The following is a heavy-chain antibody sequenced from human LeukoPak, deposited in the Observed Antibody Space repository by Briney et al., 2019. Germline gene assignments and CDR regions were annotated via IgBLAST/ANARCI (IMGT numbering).Heavy chain of an antibody. Sequence: ASVKVSCKASGYTLTELSMHWVRQAPGKGLEWMGGFDPEDGETIYAQKFQGRVTMTEDTSTDTAYMELSSLRSEDTAVYYCATDVTMVRGVDLYYYYGMDVWGQGTTVTVSS. J-gene: IGHJ6*02. V-gene: IGHV1-24*01. CDR3: ATDVTMVRGVDLYYYYGMDV. CDR1: GYTLTELS. D-gene: IGHD3-10*01. CDR2: FDPEDGET.